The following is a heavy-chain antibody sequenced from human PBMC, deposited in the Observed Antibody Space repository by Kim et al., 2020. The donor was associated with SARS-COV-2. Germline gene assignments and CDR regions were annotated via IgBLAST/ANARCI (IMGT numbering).Heavy chain of an antibody. D-gene: IGHD4-17*01. CDR3: ARTYYGDHAFDI. Sequence: SETLSLTCTVSGGSISSYYWSWIRQPPGKGLEWIGYIYYSGSTNYNPSLKSRVTISVDTSKNQFSLKLSSVTAADTAVYYCARTYYGDHAFDIWGQGTMVTVSS. CDR1: GGSISSYY. V-gene: IGHV4-59*13. CDR2: IYYSGST. J-gene: IGHJ3*02.